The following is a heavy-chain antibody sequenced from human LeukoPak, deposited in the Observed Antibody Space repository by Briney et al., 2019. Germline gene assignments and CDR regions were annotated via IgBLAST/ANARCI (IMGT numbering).Heavy chain of an antibody. J-gene: IGHJ4*02. CDR2: ISWNSGSI. V-gene: IGHV3-9*03. D-gene: IGHD5-18*01. CDR3: AKRPNSYGTYYFDY. Sequence: GGSLRLSCAASGFTFADYAMHWVRHVPGEGLEWDSGISWNSGSIGYADSVKRRFNISRDNGKNPLYLQMNTQRAEDIALYYCAKRPNSYGTYYFDYWGQGTLVTVSS. CDR1: GFTFADYA.